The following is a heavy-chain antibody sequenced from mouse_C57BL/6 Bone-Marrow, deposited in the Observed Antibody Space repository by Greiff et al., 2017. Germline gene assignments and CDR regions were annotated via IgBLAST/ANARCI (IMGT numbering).Heavy chain of an antibody. Sequence: QVQLQQPGAELVKPGASVKLSCKASGYTFTSYWMHWVKQRPGQGLEWIGMIHPNSGSTNYNEKFKSKATLTVDKSSSAAFMQLSSLTSVDSAVYYCAREYYGSSSPFDYWGQGTTLTVSS. CDR1: GYTFTSYW. V-gene: IGHV1-64*01. D-gene: IGHD1-1*01. J-gene: IGHJ2*01. CDR3: AREYYGSSSPFDY. CDR2: IHPNSGST.